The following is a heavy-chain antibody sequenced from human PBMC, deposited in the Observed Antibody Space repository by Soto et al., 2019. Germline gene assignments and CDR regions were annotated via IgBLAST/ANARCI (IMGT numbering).Heavy chain of an antibody. CDR3: AREGAVAGSQDF. CDR2: IWYDGNYK. CDR1: GFMFSDYG. V-gene: IGHV3-33*01. D-gene: IGHD6-19*01. J-gene: IGHJ4*02. Sequence: QVHLVESGGGVVHPGRSLRLSCAASGFMFSDYGMHWVRQAPGKGLEWVAIIWYDGNYKYYSESAKGRFTTSRDNSNNTLYLQMNNLRVEDTAVYFCAREGAVAGSQDFWGQGTLVTVSS.